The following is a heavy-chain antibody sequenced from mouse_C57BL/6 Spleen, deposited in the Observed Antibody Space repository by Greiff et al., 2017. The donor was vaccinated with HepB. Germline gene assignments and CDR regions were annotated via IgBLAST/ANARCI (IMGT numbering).Heavy chain of an antibody. J-gene: IGHJ4*01. CDR3: ARSPPICAMDY. CDR2: INPNNGGT. CDR1: GYTFTDYY. V-gene: IGHV1-26*01. Sequence: EVQLQQSGPELVKPGASVKISCKASGYTFTDYYMNWVKQSHGKSLEWIGDINPNNGGTSYNQKFKGKATLTVDKSSSTAYMELRSLTSEDSAVYYCARSPPICAMDYWGQGTSVTVSS.